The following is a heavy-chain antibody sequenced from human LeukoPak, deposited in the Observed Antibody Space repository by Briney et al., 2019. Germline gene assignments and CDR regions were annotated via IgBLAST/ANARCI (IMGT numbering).Heavy chain of an antibody. Sequence: GGSLRLSCAASGFTFSDYYMSWTRQAPGKGLEWVSYISSSSSYTNYADSVKGRFTISRDNAKNSLYLQMNSLRAEDTAVYYCAREFDISRYGMDVWGQGTTVTVSS. V-gene: IGHV3-11*06. CDR1: GFTFSDYY. J-gene: IGHJ6*02. CDR2: ISSSSSYT. CDR3: AREFDISRYGMDV. D-gene: IGHD3-9*01.